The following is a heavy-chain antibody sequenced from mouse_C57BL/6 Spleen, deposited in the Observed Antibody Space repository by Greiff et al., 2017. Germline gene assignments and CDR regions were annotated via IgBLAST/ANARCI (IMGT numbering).Heavy chain of an antibody. V-gene: IGHV7-3*01. CDR2: IRNKANGYTT. J-gene: IGHJ2*01. Sequence: EVMLVESGGGLVQPGGSLSLSCAASGFTFTDYYMSWVRQPPGQALEWLGFIRNKANGYTTEYSASVKGRFTISRDNSQNILYLQMNALGAEDSATYYCARGGGYFDYWGQGTTLTVSS. CDR1: GFTFTDYY. CDR3: ARGGGYFDY.